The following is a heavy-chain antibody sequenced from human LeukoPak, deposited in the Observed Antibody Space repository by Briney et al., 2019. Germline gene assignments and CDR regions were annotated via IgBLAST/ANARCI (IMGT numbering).Heavy chain of an antibody. J-gene: IGHJ5*02. CDR1: GYTLTELS. V-gene: IGHV1-24*01. Sequence: ASVKVFCKVSGYTLTELSMHWVRQAPGKGLEWMGGFDHEDGETIYAQKFQGRVTMTEDTSTDTAYMDLSSLRSEDTAVYYCATMGMTTVTTGWFDPWGQGTLVTVSA. CDR3: ATMGMTTVTTGWFDP. D-gene: IGHD4-17*01. CDR2: FDHEDGET.